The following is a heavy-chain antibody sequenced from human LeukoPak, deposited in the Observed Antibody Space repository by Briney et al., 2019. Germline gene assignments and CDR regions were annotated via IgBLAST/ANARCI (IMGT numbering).Heavy chain of an antibody. V-gene: IGHV3-7*03. D-gene: IGHD1-7*01. CDR3: ARIRKLELRHTFDI. Sequence: PGGSLRLSCAASRFPFRTYWMSWVRQAPGKGLEWVANIKEDGSDKSYMVAVKGRFTISRDNAKNSLYLQMNSLRVEDTAVYYCARIRKLELRHTFDIWGQGTMVIVSS. J-gene: IGHJ3*02. CDR1: RFPFRTYW. CDR2: IKEDGSDK.